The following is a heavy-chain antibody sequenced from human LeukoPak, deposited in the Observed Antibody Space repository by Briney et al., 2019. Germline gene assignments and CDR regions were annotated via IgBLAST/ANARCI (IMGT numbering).Heavy chain of an antibody. CDR1: XXXXSXXA. Sequence: LRLSCAAXXXXXSXXAMSWXRXAPGKGLEWVSAISGSGGSTYYADSVKGRFTISRDNSKNTLYLQMNSLRADDTAVYYCAKDTELDYWGQGTLVTVSS. CDR2: ISGSGGST. CDR3: AKDTELDY. J-gene: IGHJ4*02. V-gene: IGHV3-23*01.